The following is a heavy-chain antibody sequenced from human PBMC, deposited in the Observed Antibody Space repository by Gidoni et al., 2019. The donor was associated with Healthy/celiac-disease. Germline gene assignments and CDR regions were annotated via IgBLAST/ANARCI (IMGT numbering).Heavy chain of an antibody. CDR1: GGTFSSYT. CDR2: IIPILGIA. V-gene: IGHV1-69*02. J-gene: IGHJ4*02. CDR3: ARSRELELLFDY. D-gene: IGHD1-7*01. Sequence: QVQLVQSGAEVKKPGSSVKVSCKASGGTFSSYTISWVRQAPGQGLEWMGRIIPILGIANYAQKFQGRVTITADKSTSTAYMELSSLRSEDTAVYYCARSRELELLFDYWGQGTLVTVSS.